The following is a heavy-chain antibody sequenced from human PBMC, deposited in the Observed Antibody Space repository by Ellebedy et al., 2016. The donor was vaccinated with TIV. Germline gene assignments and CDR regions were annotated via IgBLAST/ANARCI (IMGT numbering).Heavy chain of an antibody. Sequence: ASVKVSCKASGFTFRDYYIHWVRQAPGQGLEWMGWISPDDGATNNAQKFQGRVIMTRDTSISTAYMELSRLRSDDTAVYYCARIRGVIVFDFWGQGTVVTVSS. CDR1: GFTFRDYY. V-gene: IGHV1-2*02. D-gene: IGHD3-10*01. J-gene: IGHJ4*02. CDR3: ARIRGVIVFDF. CDR2: ISPDDGAT.